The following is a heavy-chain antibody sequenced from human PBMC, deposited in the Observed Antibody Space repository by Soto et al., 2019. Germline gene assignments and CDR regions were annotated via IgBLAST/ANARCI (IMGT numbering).Heavy chain of an antibody. CDR1: GYTFTGHY. V-gene: IGHV1-2*02. CDR2: INPNSGGT. CDR3: ARDASQTFGSSYHKDY. J-gene: IGHJ4*02. Sequence: ASVKVSCKDSGYTFTGHYMHWVRQAPGQGLEWMGWINPNSGGTNYAQKFQDRVTMTRDTSISTAYMELSILRSDDTAVYYCARDASQTFGSSYHKDYWGQGTLVTVSS. D-gene: IGHD3-16*01.